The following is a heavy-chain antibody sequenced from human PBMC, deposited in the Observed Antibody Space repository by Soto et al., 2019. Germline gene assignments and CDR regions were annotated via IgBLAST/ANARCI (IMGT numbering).Heavy chain of an antibody. D-gene: IGHD6-6*01. J-gene: IGHJ5*02. Sequence: GGSLRLSCAASGFTFSSYAMSWVRQAPGKGLEWVSAISGSGGSTYYADSVKGRFTISRDNSKNTLYLQMNSLRAEDTAVYYCAKDGFRGSIAARPSWFDPWGQGTLVTVSS. V-gene: IGHV3-23*01. CDR2: ISGSGGST. CDR3: AKDGFRGSIAARPSWFDP. CDR1: GFTFSSYA.